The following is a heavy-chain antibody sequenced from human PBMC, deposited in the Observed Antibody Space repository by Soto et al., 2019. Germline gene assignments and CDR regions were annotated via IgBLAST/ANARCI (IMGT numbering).Heavy chain of an antibody. D-gene: IGHD1-1*01. Sequence: GGSLRLSCAASGFIFRSDAMYWVRQAPGKGLEWVAVISYDGSNKYYADSVKGRFTISRDNSKNTLYLQMNSLRVEDTAVYYCARDRRGGSRYDYYYYGMDVWGQGT. J-gene: IGHJ6*02. CDR2: ISYDGSNK. CDR3: ARDRRGGSRYDYYYYGMDV. V-gene: IGHV3-30-3*01. CDR1: GFIFRSDA.